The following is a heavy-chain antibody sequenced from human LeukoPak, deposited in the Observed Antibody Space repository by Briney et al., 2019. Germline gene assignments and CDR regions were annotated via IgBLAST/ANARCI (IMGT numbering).Heavy chain of an antibody. CDR3: AKDRCSSTSCYIFDY. CDR2: ISSSSSYI. J-gene: IGHJ4*02. V-gene: IGHV3-21*01. CDR1: GFTFSSYS. D-gene: IGHD2-2*02. Sequence: GGSLRLSCAASGFTFSSYSMNWVRQAPGKGLEWVSSISSSSSYIYYADSVKGRFTISRDNAKYSLYLQMNSLRAEDTAVYYCAKDRCSSTSCYIFDYWGQGTLVTVSS.